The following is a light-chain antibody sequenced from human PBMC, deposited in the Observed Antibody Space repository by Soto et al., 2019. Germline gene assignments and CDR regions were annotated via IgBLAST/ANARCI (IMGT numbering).Light chain of an antibody. CDR3: QQVNDYPIT. CDR2: PAS. V-gene: IGKV1-9*01. CDR1: QDINSY. Sequence: DIQLTQSPSFLSASVGARVPIACRASQDINSYLAWYQQNPGKAPKLLIYPASTLQSGVPSRFSGSGSGTEFTLTISSLQPEDFAAYHCQQVNDYPITFGQGTRLEIK. J-gene: IGKJ5*01.